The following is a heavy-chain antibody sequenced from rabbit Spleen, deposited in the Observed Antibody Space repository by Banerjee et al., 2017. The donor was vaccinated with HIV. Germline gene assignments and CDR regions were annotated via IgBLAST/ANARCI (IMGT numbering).Heavy chain of an antibody. V-gene: IGHV1S40*01. CDR3: ARTGYDSSGWGVWSYFNL. CDR1: GVSFSGDSY. CDR2: IDIGSSGFT. Sequence: QSLEESGGDLVKPGASLTLTCIASGVSFSGDSYMCWVRQAPGKGLEWIACIDIGSSGFTYFATWAKGRFTISKTSSTTVTLQMTALTAADTATYFCARTGYDSSGWGVWSYFNLWGQGTLVTVS. J-gene: IGHJ4*01. D-gene: IGHD4-1*01.